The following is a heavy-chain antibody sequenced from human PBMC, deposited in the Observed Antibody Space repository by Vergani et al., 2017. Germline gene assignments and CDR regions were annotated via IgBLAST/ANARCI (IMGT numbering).Heavy chain of an antibody. V-gene: IGHV1-69*01. CDR3: ARDRASSGPHRTAFFFDY. J-gene: IGHJ4*02. Sequence: QVQLVQSGAEVKKPGSSVKVSCKASGGTFSSYAISWVRQAPGQGLEWVGGIIPIFGTANYAQKFQGRVTINADESTSTAYMELSSLRSEETAVYYCARDRASSGPHRTAFFFDYWGQGTLVTVSS. D-gene: IGHD6-19*01. CDR2: IIPIFGTA. CDR1: GGTFSSYA.